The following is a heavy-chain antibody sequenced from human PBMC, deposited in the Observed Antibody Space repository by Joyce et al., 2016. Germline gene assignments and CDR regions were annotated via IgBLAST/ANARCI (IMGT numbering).Heavy chain of an antibody. D-gene: IGHD3-3*01. J-gene: IGHJ4*02. CDR2: ISGSGDST. V-gene: IGHV3-23*01. CDR3: AKARYDFWSGYYFDY. CDR1: GLTFSNYA. Sequence: EVQLLESGGGLAQPGGSLRLSCAASGLTFSNYAMSWVRQAPGRGLEWVSSISGSGDSTYYADSGKGRFTISRDNFKNTLYLQMNSLRAADTAVYYCAKARYDFWSGYYFDYWGPGTLVTVSS.